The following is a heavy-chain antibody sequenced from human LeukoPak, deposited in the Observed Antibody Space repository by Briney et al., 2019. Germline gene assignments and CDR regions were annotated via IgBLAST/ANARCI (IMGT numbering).Heavy chain of an antibody. CDR3: ASGAYFDY. J-gene: IGHJ4*02. CDR1: GFTFSSYV. Sequence: PGRSLRLSCAASGFTFSSYVMHWVRQAPGKGLEWVAIISYDGSNEYYADSVKGRFTISRDNSKNTLYLQMNSLRAEDTAVYYCASGAYFDYWGQGTLVTVSS. V-gene: IGHV3-30*04. CDR2: ISYDGSNE. D-gene: IGHD3-10*01.